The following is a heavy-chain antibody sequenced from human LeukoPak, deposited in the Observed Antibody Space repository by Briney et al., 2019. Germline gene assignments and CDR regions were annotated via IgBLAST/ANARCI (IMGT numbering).Heavy chain of an antibody. CDR3: AKGAGSYYYYYMDV. CDR2: IIWSGGST. Sequence: GGSLRLSCAASGFTFDDYGMSWVRQAPGKGLEWVSGIIWSGGSTGYADSVKGRFTISRDNAKNSLYLQMNSLRAEDTAVYYCAKGAGSYYYYYMDVWGKGTTVTVSS. CDR1: GFTFDDYG. V-gene: IGHV3-20*04. J-gene: IGHJ6*03. D-gene: IGHD1-14*01.